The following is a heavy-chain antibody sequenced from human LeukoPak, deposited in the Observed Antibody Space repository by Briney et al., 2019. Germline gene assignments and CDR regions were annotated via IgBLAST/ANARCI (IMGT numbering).Heavy chain of an antibody. J-gene: IGHJ4*02. D-gene: IGHD3-22*01. Sequence: GGSLRLSCAASGFTFSSYAMHWVRQAPGKGLEWVAVISYDGSNKYYADSVKGRFTISRDNSKNTLYLQMNGLRAEDTAVYYCARDGAKSGYYYVDSFPDYWGQGTLVTVSS. CDR1: GFTFSSYA. CDR3: ARDGAKSGYYYVDSFPDY. V-gene: IGHV3-30-3*01. CDR2: ISYDGSNK.